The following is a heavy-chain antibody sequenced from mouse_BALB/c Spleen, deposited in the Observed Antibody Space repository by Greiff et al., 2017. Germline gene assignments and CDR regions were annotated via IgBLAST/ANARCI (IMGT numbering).Heavy chain of an antibody. CDR3: APYGNYRTWFAY. D-gene: IGHD2-10*02. CDR2: INPSTGYT. J-gene: IGHJ3*01. Sequence: QVQLKQSGAELAKPGASVKMSCKASGYTFTSYWMHWVKQRPGQGLEWIGYINPSTGYTEYNQKFKDKATLTADKSSSTAYMQLSSLTSEDSAVYDCAPYGNYRTWFAYWGQGTLVTVSA. CDR1: GYTFTSYW. V-gene: IGHV1-7*01.